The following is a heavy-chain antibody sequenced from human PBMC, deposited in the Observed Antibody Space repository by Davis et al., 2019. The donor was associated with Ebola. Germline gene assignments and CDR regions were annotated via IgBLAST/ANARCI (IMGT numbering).Heavy chain of an antibody. J-gene: IGHJ3*02. CDR2: IYHSGST. CDR3: ARTFDI. Sequence: SETLSLTCTVSGGSISSYYWSWIRQPPGKGLEWIGYIYHSGSTYYNPSLKSRVTISVDRSKNQFSLKLSSVTAADTAVYYCARTFDIWGQGTMVTVSS. CDR1: GGSISSYY. V-gene: IGHV4-59*12.